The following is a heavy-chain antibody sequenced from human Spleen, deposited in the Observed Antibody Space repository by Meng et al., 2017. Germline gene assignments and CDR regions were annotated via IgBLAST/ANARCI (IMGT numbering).Heavy chain of an antibody. D-gene: IGHD4/OR15-4a*01. V-gene: IGHV5-51*01. CDR2: IYPGDSDT. CDR1: GYSFPSSW. J-gene: IGHJ5*02. CDR3: ARHPNGP. Sequence: GGSLRLSCQGFGYSFPSSWIAWVRQMPGKGLEWMGVIYPGDSDTRYSPSFQGQVTISADKSITTAYLPWSSLKASDTAMYYCARHPNGPWGQGTLVTVSS.